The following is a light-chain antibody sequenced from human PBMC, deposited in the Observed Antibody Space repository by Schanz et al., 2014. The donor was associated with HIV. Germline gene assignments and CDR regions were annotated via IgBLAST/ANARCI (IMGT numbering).Light chain of an antibody. CDR1: SSNIGNNY. J-gene: IGLJ3*02. Sequence: QSVLTQPPSVSAAPGQTVTISCSGSSSNIGNNYLSWYQQLPGTAPKLLISDNNKRPSGIPDRFSGSKSGTSATLGITELQTGDEADYFCGTWDTSLSAWVFGGGTKLTVL. V-gene: IGLV1-51*01. CDR3: GTWDTSLSAWV. CDR2: DNN.